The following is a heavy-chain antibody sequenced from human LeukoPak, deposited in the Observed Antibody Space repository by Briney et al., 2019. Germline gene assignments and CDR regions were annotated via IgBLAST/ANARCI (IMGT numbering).Heavy chain of an antibody. Sequence: GGSLRLSCAASGFTFSSYGMHWVRQAPGKGLKWVAIIYYDGSDKYYADSVKGRFTISRDNSKDTLYLQMNSLRAEDTAVYYCARQIACYYDSSGYYTTDYWGQGTLVTVSS. D-gene: IGHD3-22*01. CDR2: IYYDGSDK. J-gene: IGHJ4*02. V-gene: IGHV3-33*01. CDR3: ARQIACYYDSSGYYTTDY. CDR1: GFTFSSYG.